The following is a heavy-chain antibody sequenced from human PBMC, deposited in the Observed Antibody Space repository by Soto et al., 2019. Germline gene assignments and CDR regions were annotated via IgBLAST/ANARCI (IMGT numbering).Heavy chain of an antibody. CDR2: IYYSGST. J-gene: IGHJ3*02. CDR3: SAFGGVIVPDDAFDI. V-gene: IGHV4-31*03. CDR1: GGSISSGGYY. D-gene: IGHD3-16*02. Sequence: QVQLQESGPGLVKPSQTLSLTCTVSGGSISSGGYYWSWIRQHPGKGLEWIGYIYYSGSTYYNPSLMSRFTITVDTSKNQFSLKLSSVTAADTAVYYCSAFGGVIVPDDAFDIWGQGTMVTVSS.